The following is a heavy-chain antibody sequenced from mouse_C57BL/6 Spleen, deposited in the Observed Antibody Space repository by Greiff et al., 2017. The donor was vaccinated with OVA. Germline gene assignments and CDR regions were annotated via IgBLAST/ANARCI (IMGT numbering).Heavy chain of an antibody. CDR2: IDPTDSYT. CDR3: ARWDLTGTNDY. D-gene: IGHD4-1*01. J-gene: IGHJ2*01. CDR1: GYTFTSYW. Sequence: QVQLQQPGAELVKPGASVKLSCKASGYTFTSYWMQWVKQRPGQGLEWIGDIDPTDSYTNYNQKFKGKATLTVDTSSSTAYMQLSSLTSEDSAVYYCARWDLTGTNDYWGQGTTLTVSS. V-gene: IGHV1-50*01.